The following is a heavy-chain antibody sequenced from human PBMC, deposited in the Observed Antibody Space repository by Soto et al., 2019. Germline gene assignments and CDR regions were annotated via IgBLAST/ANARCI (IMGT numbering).Heavy chain of an antibody. J-gene: IGHJ4*02. D-gene: IGHD3-16*01. V-gene: IGHV3-23*01. Sequence: GSLRLPCASSGFTFASFAMTWVRQAPGKGLEWVSAISASGGSTFYADSVKGRFTISRDSSKNTLYLQMNSLRDEDTAVYYCERGAVMPDSWGQGTLVTVSS. CDR1: GFTFASFA. CDR3: ERGAVMPDS. CDR2: ISASGGST.